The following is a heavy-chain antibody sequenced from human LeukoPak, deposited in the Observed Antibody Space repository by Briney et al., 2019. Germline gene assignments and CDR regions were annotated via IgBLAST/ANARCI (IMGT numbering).Heavy chain of an antibody. CDR1: GFTFSSYG. V-gene: IGHV3-30*02. Sequence: GGSLRLSCAASGFTFSSYGMHWVRQAPGKGLEWVAFIRYDGSNKYYADSVKGRFTISRDNSKNTLYLQMNSLRAEDTAVYYCAKDELLWFGPFDYWGQGTLVTVSS. CDR3: AKDELLWFGPFDY. J-gene: IGHJ4*02. CDR2: IRYDGSNK. D-gene: IGHD3-10*01.